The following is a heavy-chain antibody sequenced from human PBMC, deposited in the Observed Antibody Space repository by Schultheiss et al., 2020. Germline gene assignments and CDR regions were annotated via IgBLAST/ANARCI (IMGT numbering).Heavy chain of an antibody. J-gene: IGHJ3*02. CDR1: GGSFSDYY. Sequence: SETLSLTCAVYGGSFSDYYWSWIRQPPGKGLEWIGEINHSGSTNYNPSLKSRVTISVDTSKNQFSLKLSSVTAADTAVYYCATTARDAFDIWGQGTMVTVSS. CDR2: INHSGST. CDR3: ATTARDAFDI. V-gene: IGHV4-34*01.